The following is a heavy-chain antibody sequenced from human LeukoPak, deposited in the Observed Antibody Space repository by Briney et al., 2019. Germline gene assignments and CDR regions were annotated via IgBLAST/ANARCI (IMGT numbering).Heavy chain of an antibody. CDR1: GGTFSSYA. Sequence: ASVKVSCKASGGTFSSYAISWVRQAPGQGLEWMRGIITIFGTANYAQKFQGRVTITTDESTSTAYMELSSLRSEDTAVYYCARGRIAVANNWFDPWGRGTLVTVSS. CDR2: IITIFGTA. J-gene: IGHJ5*02. CDR3: ARGRIAVANNWFDP. D-gene: IGHD6-19*01. V-gene: IGHV1-69*05.